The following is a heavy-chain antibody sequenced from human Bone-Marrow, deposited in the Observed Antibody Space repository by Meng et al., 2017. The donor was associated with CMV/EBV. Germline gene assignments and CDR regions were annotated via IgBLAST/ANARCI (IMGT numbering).Heavy chain of an antibody. D-gene: IGHD2-15*01. CDR3: ARVVGLHFDY. V-gene: IGHV3-53*01. CDR2: IYSAGNT. J-gene: IGHJ4*02. Sequence: RSCADSGFNVSTKYMSWVRKAPGKGLEWVSVIYSAGNTYYADSVKGRFTISRDNSKNTLHFQMNRLRAEDTAVYYCARVVGLHFDYWGQGTLVTVSS. CDR1: GFNVSTKY.